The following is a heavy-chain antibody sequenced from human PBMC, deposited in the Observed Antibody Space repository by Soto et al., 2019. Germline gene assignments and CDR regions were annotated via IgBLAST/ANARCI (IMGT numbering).Heavy chain of an antibody. V-gene: IGHV3-33*01. Sequence: GGSLRLSCVVSGFTFSSYGMHWVRQAPGKGLEWVAVIWYDGSNKYYADSVKGRFTISRDNSKNTLYLQMNSLRAEDTAVYYCARDRCTNGVCYYDYMDVWGKGTTVTVSS. D-gene: IGHD2-8*01. J-gene: IGHJ6*03. CDR2: IWYDGSNK. CDR3: ARDRCTNGVCYYDYMDV. CDR1: GFTFSSYG.